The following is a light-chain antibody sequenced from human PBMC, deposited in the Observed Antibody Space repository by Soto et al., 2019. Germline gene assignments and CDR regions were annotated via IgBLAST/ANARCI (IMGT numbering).Light chain of an antibody. CDR3: QQYQTYSQ. CDR1: QSINTW. CDR2: KAS. J-gene: IGKJ1*01. V-gene: IGKV1-5*03. Sequence: DIQMTQSPSTLSASVGYRVTITCRASQSINTWLAWYQLKPGRAPKLLIYKASTLESGVPSRFSGSGSGTEFTLTISSLQPDDFATYYCQQYQTYSQFGQGTKVDIK.